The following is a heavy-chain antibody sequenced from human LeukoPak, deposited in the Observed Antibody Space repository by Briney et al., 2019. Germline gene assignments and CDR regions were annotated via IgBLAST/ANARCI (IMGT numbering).Heavy chain of an antibody. CDR2: IIPIFGTA. Sequence: SVKLSCKASGATFSSYAISWGRQAPGQGLEWMGGIIPIFGTAIYAQKFQGRVTITTDECTGTAYMELSSLRSEDTAVYYCAGGDCSSTRCYTWLCFDPWGQGTLVTVSS. D-gene: IGHD2-2*02. CDR3: AGGDCSSTRCYTWLCFDP. V-gene: IGHV1-69*05. CDR1: GATFSSYA. J-gene: IGHJ5*02.